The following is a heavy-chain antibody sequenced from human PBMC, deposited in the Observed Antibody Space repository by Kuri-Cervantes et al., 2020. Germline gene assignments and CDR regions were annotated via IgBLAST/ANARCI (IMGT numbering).Heavy chain of an antibody. CDR1: GGSISSYY. J-gene: IGHJ4*02. CDR2: IYYSGST. CDR3: ARVDSWYGSSALDY. V-gene: IGHV4-59*01. Sequence: GSLRLSCTVSGGSISSYYWSWIRQPPGKGLEWIGYIYYSGSTNYNPSLKSRVTISVDTSKNQFSLKLSSVTAADTAVYYCARVDSWYGSSALDYWGQGTLVTVSS. D-gene: IGHD6-13*01.